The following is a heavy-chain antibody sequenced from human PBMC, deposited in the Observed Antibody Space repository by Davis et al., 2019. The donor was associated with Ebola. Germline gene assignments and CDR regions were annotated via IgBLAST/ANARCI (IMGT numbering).Heavy chain of an antibody. CDR3: ARDVIRITKIVVVPGEGGMDV. V-gene: IGHV3-33*01. CDR2: IWYDGSNK. Sequence: GGSLRLSCAASGFTFSSYGMHWVRQAPGKGLEWVAVIWYDGSNKYYADSVKGRFNISRDNSKNTLYLQMNNLSAEDTAVYYCARDVIRITKIVVVPGEGGMDVWGKGTTVTVSS. CDR1: GFTFSSYG. D-gene: IGHD3-22*01. J-gene: IGHJ6*04.